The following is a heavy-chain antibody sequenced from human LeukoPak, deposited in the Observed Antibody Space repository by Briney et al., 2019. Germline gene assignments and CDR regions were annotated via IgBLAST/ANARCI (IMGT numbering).Heavy chain of an antibody. CDR2: ILYCGSP. J-gene: IGHJ5*02. Sequence: SVGLSLPRPVSRGSLRSSSYYWGWSRQPPGKGLEWIGGILYCGSPHYNPSLKSRVTISVDTSKTQYTLKLSSVTAADTAVYYCAGLMGGVAAYTARFDLWGQGTLVTVSS. D-gene: IGHD2-8*01. CDR1: RGSLRSSSYY. CDR3: AGLMGGVAAYTARFDL. V-gene: IGHV4-39*01.